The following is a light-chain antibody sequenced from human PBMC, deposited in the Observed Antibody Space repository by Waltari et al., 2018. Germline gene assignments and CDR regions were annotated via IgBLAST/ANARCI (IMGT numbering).Light chain of an antibody. V-gene: IGKV1-5*01. CDR2: DAS. CDR1: QSVTTW. J-gene: IGKJ2*01. Sequence: DIQLTQSPSTLSASVGDRFTITCRASQSVTTWLAWYQQKAGKAPKLLIYDASIVQSGVPSRFSGGGSGTEFSLTINSLQPDDFATYYCQQYNDRVLTFGQGT. CDR3: QQYNDRVLT.